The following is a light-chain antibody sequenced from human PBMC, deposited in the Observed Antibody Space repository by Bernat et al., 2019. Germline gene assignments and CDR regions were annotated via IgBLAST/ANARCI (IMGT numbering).Light chain of an antibody. Sequence: SQGISNYLAWYQPRPGKAPKTLISYASGGGPSRFIGIGSWTDFTLTINSMQPEDIATYYCHQYKNDPLPCGRGTKLEI. CDR3: HQYKNDPLP. CDR1: QGISNY. V-gene: IGKV1D-13*01. J-gene: IGKJ4*01. CDR2: YAS.